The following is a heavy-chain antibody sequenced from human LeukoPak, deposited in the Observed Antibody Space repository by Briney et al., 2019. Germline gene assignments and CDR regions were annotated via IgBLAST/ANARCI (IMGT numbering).Heavy chain of an antibody. D-gene: IGHD3-22*01. CDR1: GGSINSGDHH. CDR2: IYYSGST. CDR3: ARGYYDTSGYALDS. J-gene: IGHJ4*02. Sequence: SETLSLTCTVSGGSINSGDHHWSWIRQPPGKGLEWIGYIYYSGSTYYNPSLKSRVTVSRDTSKNQFSLQLSSVSAADTAVYYCARGYYDTSGYALDSWGQGTLVTVSS. V-gene: IGHV4-30-4*01.